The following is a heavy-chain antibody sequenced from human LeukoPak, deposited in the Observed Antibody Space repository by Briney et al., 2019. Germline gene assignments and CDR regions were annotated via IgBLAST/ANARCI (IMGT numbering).Heavy chain of an antibody. J-gene: IGHJ4*02. V-gene: IGHV3-23*01. Sequence: GGSLRLSCAASGFTFNAYAMSWVRQAPGKGLEWASSISGSGGSTYYAGSVKGRFTIFRDNSRNTLYLQMNSLGAEDTAVYYCASNWRGCSSTTCYGGGLDYWGQGILVTVSS. CDR1: GFTFNAYA. D-gene: IGHD2-2*01. CDR2: ISGSGGST. CDR3: ASNWRGCSSTTCYGGGLDY.